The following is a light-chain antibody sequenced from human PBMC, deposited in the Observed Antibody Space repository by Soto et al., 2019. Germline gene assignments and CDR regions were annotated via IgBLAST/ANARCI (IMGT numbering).Light chain of an antibody. CDR3: QQRSNWIT. V-gene: IGKV3-11*01. CDR1: QSVSSY. Sequence: EIVLTQSPATLSLFPGERATLSCRASQSVSSYLAWYQQKPGQAPRLLLYDASNRATGIPARFSGSGSGTDFTLTISSLEPEDFAVYYCQQRSNWITFGQETRLEIE. CDR2: DAS. J-gene: IGKJ5*01.